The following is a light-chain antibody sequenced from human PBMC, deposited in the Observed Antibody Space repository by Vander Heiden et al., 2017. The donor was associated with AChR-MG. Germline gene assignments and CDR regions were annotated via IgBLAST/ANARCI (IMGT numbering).Light chain of an antibody. CDR2: DAS. CDR1: QDISKY. CDR3: QQYDNIPPT. V-gene: IGKV1-33*01. Sequence: DIQMTQSPSSLSASVGDRVTITCQASQDISKYLNWYQQKPGKAPKLLIYDASNLATGVPSRVSGSGSGADFTFTINSLQPEDIATYYCQQYDNIPPTFGGGTKVEIK. J-gene: IGKJ4*01.